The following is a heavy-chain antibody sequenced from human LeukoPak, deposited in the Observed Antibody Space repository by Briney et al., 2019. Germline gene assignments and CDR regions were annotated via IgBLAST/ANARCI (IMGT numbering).Heavy chain of an antibody. CDR2: MSSASSDI. J-gene: IGHJ4*02. CDR3: ARGTVTYFDY. Sequence: PGGSLRLSCAGSGFSFSDYHMTWIRQAPGKGLEWVSYMSSASSDINYGDSVKGRFTIFRDNAKNSLYLQMNSLRVEDTAVYYCARGTVTYFDYWGQGTLVTVSS. CDR1: GFSFSDYH. D-gene: IGHD4-17*01. V-gene: IGHV3-11*05.